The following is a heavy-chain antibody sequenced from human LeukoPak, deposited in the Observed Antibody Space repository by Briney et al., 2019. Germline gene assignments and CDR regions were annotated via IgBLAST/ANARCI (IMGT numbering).Heavy chain of an antibody. D-gene: IGHD6-13*01. CDR1: GFTFSTYW. J-gene: IGHJ4*02. V-gene: IGHV3-74*01. CDR2: INTDGSST. CDR3: ARARGYSSSCFDY. Sequence: GGSLRLSCADSGFTFSTYWMHWVRQAPGKGLVWVSRINTDGSSTSYADSVKGRFTISRDNAKNTLYLQMNSLRAEDTAVYYCARARGYSSSCFDYWGQGTLVTVSS.